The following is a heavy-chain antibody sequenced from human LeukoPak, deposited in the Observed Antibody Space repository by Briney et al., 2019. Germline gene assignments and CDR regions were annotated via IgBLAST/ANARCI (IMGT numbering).Heavy chain of an antibody. CDR2: LFGGDTI. CDR3: AGRRGSSFDY. CDR1: GFSVSAHY. D-gene: IGHD1-26*01. J-gene: IGHJ4*02. Sequence: GGSLRHSCAAPGFSVSAHYMSWVRQAPGKGLEWFSTLFGGDTIDYTDSVKGRFTISRDNSGNTLYLQMNNLRADDTAVYYCAGRRGSSFDYWGRGTQVIVSS. V-gene: IGHV3-53*01.